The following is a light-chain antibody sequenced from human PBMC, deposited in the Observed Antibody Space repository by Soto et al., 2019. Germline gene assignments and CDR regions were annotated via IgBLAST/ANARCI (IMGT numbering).Light chain of an antibody. J-gene: IGKJ3*01. CDR2: DAS. V-gene: IGKV1-39*01. Sequence: DIQMTQSPSSLSASVGDRVTITCRASQTISTYLNWYQQKPGKAPRLLIYDASSLLSGVPSRFSGSGSGTDFTLTISRLEPEDFAVYSCQQYGGSPLFTFGPGTRVDFK. CDR3: QQYGGSPLFT. CDR1: QTISTY.